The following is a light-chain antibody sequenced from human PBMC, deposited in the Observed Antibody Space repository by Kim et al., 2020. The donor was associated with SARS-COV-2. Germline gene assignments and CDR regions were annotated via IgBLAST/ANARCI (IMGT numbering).Light chain of an antibody. CDR1: KSGSKV. J-gene: IGLJ3*02. V-gene: IGLV3-21*04. Sequence: RGKASRITFWEKKSGSKVVRWYQQKPGEAPVLVIYYDSDRPAGIPERFSGSNSGNTATLTISRVEAGDEADYYCQGWDSSGDHWVFGGGTQLTVL. CDR2: YDS. CDR3: QGWDSSGDHWV.